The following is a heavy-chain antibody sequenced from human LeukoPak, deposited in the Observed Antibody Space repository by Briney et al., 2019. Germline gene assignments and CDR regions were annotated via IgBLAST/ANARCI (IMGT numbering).Heavy chain of an antibody. CDR3: ARDLYDYVWGSYRTEYNWFDP. CDR1: GGSISSSTYY. J-gene: IGHJ5*02. CDR2: VYYSGST. Sequence: SETLSLTCSVSGGSISSSTYYWGWIRQPPGKGLEWIGSVYYSGSTYYNPSLKSRVTISVDTSKNQFSLKLSSATAADTAVYYCARDLYDYVWGSYRTEYNWFDPWGQGTLVTVSS. D-gene: IGHD3-16*02. V-gene: IGHV4-39*07.